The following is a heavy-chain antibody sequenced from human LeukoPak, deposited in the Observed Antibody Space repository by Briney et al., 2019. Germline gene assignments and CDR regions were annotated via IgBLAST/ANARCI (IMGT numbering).Heavy chain of an antibody. J-gene: IGHJ4*02. CDR1: GFTFSSYG. CDR3: AKGTWDTAMVPDY. Sequence: GGSLRLSCAASGFTFSSYGMHWARQAPGKGLEWVAVIWYDGSNKYYADSVKGRFTISRDNSKNTLYLQMNRLRAEDTAVYYWAKGTWDTAMVPDYWGEGTLVTVSS. D-gene: IGHD5-18*01. CDR2: IWYDGSNK. V-gene: IGHV3-33*06.